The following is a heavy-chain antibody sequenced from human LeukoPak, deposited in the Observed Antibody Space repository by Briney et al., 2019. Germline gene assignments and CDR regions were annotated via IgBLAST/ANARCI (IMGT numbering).Heavy chain of an antibody. V-gene: IGHV4-59*01. Sequence: PSETLSLTCTVSGDSFTSYFWSWIRQPPGQGLEWIGFIYYSGNSNYHPSLRSRVTMSVDTPKNQFSLNLRSVTAADTAVYYCARAGSWHNANFDYWGQGILVTVSS. J-gene: IGHJ4*02. CDR1: GDSFTSYF. CDR3: ARAGSWHNANFDY. CDR2: IYYSGNS. D-gene: IGHD6-13*01.